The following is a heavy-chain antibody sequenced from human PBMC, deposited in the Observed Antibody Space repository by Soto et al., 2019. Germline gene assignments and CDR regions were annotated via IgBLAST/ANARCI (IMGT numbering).Heavy chain of an antibody. Sequence: ASVKVSCKASGYTFTSYAMHWVRQAPGQRLEWMGWINAGNGNTKYSQKFQGRVTITRDTSASTAYMELSSLRSEETAVYYCARAPYMVRGVIGNWFDPWGQGTLVTVSS. CDR1: GYTFTSYA. CDR3: ARAPYMVRGVIGNWFDP. V-gene: IGHV1-3*01. J-gene: IGHJ5*02. D-gene: IGHD3-10*01. CDR2: INAGNGNT.